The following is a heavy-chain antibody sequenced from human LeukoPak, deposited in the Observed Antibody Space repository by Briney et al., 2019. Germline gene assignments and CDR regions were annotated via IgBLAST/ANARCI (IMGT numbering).Heavy chain of an antibody. D-gene: IGHD1-26*01. J-gene: IGHJ4*02. CDR2: ISDSGGST. Sequence: GGSLRLSCPASGFTFSSCLMTWVRQAPGKGLEWVSSISDSGGSTYYADSVKGRFTISRDNSKNTLYLQMNSLRAEDTAVYYCAKDPIISSGSGDYWGQGTLVTVSS. CDR1: GFTFSSCL. CDR3: AKDPIISSGSGDY. V-gene: IGHV3-23*01.